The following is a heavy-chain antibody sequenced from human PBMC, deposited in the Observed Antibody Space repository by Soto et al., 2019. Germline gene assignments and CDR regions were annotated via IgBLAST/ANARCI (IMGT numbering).Heavy chain of an antibody. Sequence: NPSETLSLTCTVSGGSISSGGYYWSWIRQHPGKGLEWIGYIYYSGSTYYNPSLKSRVTISVDTSKNQFSLKLSSVTAADTAVYYCARDKARRVFDYWGQGTLVTVSS. CDR2: IYYSGST. J-gene: IGHJ4*01. CDR1: GGSISSGGYY. D-gene: IGHD5-12*01. CDR3: ARDKARRVFDY. V-gene: IGHV4-31*03.